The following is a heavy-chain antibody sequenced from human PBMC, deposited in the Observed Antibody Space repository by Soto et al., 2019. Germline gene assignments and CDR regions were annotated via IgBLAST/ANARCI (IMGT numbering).Heavy chain of an antibody. D-gene: IGHD1-20*01. V-gene: IGHV3-23*01. CDR2: IDGSGGDR. Sequence: EVQLLESGGDLVQPGGSLRLSCAASGFTFSSYAMGWVRQAPGTGLDWVSVIDGSGGDRSLADSVKGRFTISRDNSKNTLYLPMDRLRVEDTARYFWAKEIITGAYVETSAFYFWGHGTLVTVSS. CDR1: GFTFSSYA. CDR3: AKEIITGAYVETSAFYF. J-gene: IGHJ4*01.